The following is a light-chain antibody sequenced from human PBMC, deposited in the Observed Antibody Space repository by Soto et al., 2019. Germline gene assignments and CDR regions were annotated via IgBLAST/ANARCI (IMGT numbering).Light chain of an antibody. J-gene: IGKJ3*01. CDR3: QQFNSYPPFT. CDR1: QGISSA. Sequence: AIPLTQSPSSLYASVGDRVTITCRASQGISSALAWCQQKPGKAPKLLIYDASSLESGVPSRFSGSGSGTDFTLTISSLQPEDFATYYCQQFNSYPPFTFGPGTKVDIK. CDR2: DAS. V-gene: IGKV1-13*02.